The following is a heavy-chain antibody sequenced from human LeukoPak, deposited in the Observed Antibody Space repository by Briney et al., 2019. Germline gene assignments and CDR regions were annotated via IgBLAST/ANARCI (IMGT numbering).Heavy chain of an antibody. CDR3: ARVSESYHDY. V-gene: IGHV3-20*04. CDR1: GFTFDDYG. CDR2: INWNGGST. J-gene: IGHJ4*02. Sequence: GGSLRLSCAASGFTFDDYGMSWVRQAPGKGLEWVSGINWNGGSTGYADSVKGRFTSSRDNAKNSLHLQMNSLRADDTAVYYCARVSESYHDYWGQGALVTVSS. D-gene: IGHD1-26*01.